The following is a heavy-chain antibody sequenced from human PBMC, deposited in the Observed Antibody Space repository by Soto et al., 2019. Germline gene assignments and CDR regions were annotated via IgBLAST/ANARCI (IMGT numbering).Heavy chain of an antibody. V-gene: IGHV5-10-1*01. J-gene: IGHJ4*02. CDR1: GYSFTSYW. CDR2: IDPSDSYT. Sequence: GESLKISCKGSGYSFTSYWISWVRQMPGKGLEWMGRIDPSDSYTNYSPSFQGHVTISADKSISTAYLQWSSLKASDTAMYYCAKSYIAAATDGVDYWGQGTLVTVSS. CDR3: AKSYIAAATDGVDY. D-gene: IGHD6-13*01.